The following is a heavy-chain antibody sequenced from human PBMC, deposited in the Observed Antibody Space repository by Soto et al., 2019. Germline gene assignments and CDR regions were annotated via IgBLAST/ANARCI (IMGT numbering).Heavy chain of an antibody. Sequence: SETLSLTCTVSGGSISSYYWSWIRQPPGKGLEWIGYIYYSGSTNYNPSLKSRVTISVDTSKNQFSLKLSSVTAADTAVYYCAVDSRADDTSGHVDYWGQGTLVTVSS. CDR3: AVDSRADDTSGHVDY. V-gene: IGHV4-59*08. J-gene: IGHJ4*02. D-gene: IGHD3-22*01. CDR1: GGSISSYY. CDR2: IYYSGST.